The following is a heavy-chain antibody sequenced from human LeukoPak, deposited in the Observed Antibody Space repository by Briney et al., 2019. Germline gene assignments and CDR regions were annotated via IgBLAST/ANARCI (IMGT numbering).Heavy chain of an antibody. Sequence: SATLSLTCAVSGGSISSGGYSWSWIRQPPGKGLEWIGYIYYSGSTNYNPSLKSRVTISVDTSKNQFSLRLSSVTAADTAVYYCARGGYNWNDGETQTLDYWGQGTLVTVSS. V-gene: IGHV4-61*08. D-gene: IGHD1-1*01. CDR2: IYYSGST. CDR3: ARGGYNWNDGETQTLDY. CDR1: GGSISSGGYS. J-gene: IGHJ4*02.